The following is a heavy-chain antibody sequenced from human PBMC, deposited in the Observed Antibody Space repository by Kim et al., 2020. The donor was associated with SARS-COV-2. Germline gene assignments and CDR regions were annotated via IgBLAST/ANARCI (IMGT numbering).Heavy chain of an antibody. Sequence: GGSLRLSCAASGFTFSSYGMHWVRQAPGKGLEWVAVISYDGSNKYYADSVKGRFTISRDNSKNTLYLQMNSLRAEDTAVYYCAKVFVVVTAPRSRHAFDIWGQGTMVTVSS. CDR3: AKVFVVVTAPRSRHAFDI. J-gene: IGHJ3*02. V-gene: IGHV3-30*18. CDR2: ISYDGSNK. D-gene: IGHD2-21*02. CDR1: GFTFSSYG.